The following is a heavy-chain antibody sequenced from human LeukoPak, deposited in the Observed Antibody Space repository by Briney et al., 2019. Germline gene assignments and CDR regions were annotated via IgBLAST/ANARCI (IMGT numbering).Heavy chain of an antibody. CDR1: GGAISSYY. J-gene: IGHJ4*02. CDR2: IYYSGST. D-gene: IGHD2-2*01. V-gene: IGHV4-30-4*08. CDR3: ARASPAGYCSSTSCYPFDY. Sequence: PSETLSPTCTVSGGAISSYYWSWIRQPPGKGLEWIGYIYYSGSTYYNPSLKSRVTISVDTSKNQFSLRLSSVTAADTAVYYCARASPAGYCSSTSCYPFDYWGQGTLVTVSS.